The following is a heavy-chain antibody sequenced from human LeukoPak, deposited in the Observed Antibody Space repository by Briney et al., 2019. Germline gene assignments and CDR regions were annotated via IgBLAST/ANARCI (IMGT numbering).Heavy chain of an antibody. CDR2: ISAYNGDT. CDR1: GYTFTSYS. CDR3: ARDPYSGSYLNWFDP. Sequence: ASVKVSCKASGYTFTSYSISWVRQAPGQGLEWMGWISAYNGDTNYAQKLQGRVTMTTDTSTSTAYMELRSLRSDDTAVYYCARDPYSGSYLNWFDPWGQGTLVTVSS. V-gene: IGHV1-18*01. J-gene: IGHJ5*02. D-gene: IGHD1-26*01.